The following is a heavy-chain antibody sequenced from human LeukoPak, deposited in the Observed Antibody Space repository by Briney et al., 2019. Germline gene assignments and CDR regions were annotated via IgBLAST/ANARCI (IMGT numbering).Heavy chain of an antibody. CDR1: GGSISSYY. D-gene: IGHD2-2*01. V-gene: IGHV4-59*12. J-gene: IGHJ4*02. CDR3: ARGGCSSTSCLFDY. CDR2: IYYSGST. Sequence: SETLSLTCTVSGGSISSYYWSWIRQPPGKGLEWIGSIYYSGSTYYNPSLKSRVTISVDTSKNQFSLKLSSVTAADTAVYYCARGGCSSTSCLFDYWGQGTLVTVSS.